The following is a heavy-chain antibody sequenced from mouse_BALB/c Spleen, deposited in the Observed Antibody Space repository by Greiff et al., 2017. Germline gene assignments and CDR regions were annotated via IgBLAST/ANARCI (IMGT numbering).Heavy chain of an antibody. CDR3: ARNYYGSSYGCFDY. Sequence: VQLVESGPGLVQPSQSLSITCTVSGFSLTSYGVHWVRQSPGKGLEWLGVIWSGGSTDYNAAFISRLSISKDNSKSQVFFKMNSLQANDTAIYYCARNYYGSSYGCFDYWGQGTTLTVSS. CDR1: GFSLTSYG. CDR2: IWSGGST. V-gene: IGHV2-2*02. D-gene: IGHD1-1*01. J-gene: IGHJ2*01.